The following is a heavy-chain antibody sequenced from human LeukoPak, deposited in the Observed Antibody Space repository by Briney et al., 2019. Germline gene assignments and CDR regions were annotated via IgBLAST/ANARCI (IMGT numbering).Heavy chain of an antibody. J-gene: IGHJ6*02. V-gene: IGHV3-23*01. CDR2: ISGSGDST. D-gene: IGHD1-26*01. CDR3: AKDRVLNSGSYYYYYGMDV. Sequence: PGGSLRLSCAASGFTFNTYAMNWVRQAPGKGLEWVSVISGSGDSTSYAGSVKGRFTISRDNSKNTLYLQMNSLRAEDTAVYYCAKDRVLNSGSYYYYYGMDVWGQGTTVTVSS. CDR1: GFTFNTYA.